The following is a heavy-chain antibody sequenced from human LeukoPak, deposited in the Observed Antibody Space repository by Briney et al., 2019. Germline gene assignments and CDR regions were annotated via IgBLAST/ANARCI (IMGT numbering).Heavy chain of an antibody. D-gene: IGHD2-21*02. CDR1: GSSLSTSGMR. CDR3: AARISYCGGDCSNFDY. CDR2: IDWDDDK. V-gene: IGHV2-70*04. J-gene: IGHJ4*02. Sequence: SGPTLVNPTQTLTLTCTFSGSSLSTSGMRVGWIRQPPGKALEWLARIDWDDDKFYSTSLKTRLTISKDTSKNQVVLTMTNMDPVDTATYYCAARISYCGGDCSNFDYWGQGTLVTVSS.